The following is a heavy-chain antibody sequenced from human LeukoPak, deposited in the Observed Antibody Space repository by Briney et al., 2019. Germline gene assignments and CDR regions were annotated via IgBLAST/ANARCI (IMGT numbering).Heavy chain of an antibody. V-gene: IGHV4-59*01. CDR1: GGSISSYY. J-gene: IGHJ6*03. CDR2: IYYSGST. CDR3: ARGGYYYDSRSYYYYYMDV. D-gene: IGHD3-22*01. Sequence: KTSETLSLTCTVSGGSISSYYWSWIRQPPGKGLEWIGYIYYSGSTNYNPSLKSRVTISVDTSKSQFSLKLSSVTAADTAVYYCARGGYYYDSRSYYYYYMDVWGKGTTVTVSS.